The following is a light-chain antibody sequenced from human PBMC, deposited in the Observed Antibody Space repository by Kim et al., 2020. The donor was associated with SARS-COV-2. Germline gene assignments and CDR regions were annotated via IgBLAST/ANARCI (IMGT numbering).Light chain of an antibody. CDR3: QAWDSSTAVV. Sequence: SYELTQPPSVSVSPGQTASITCSGDKLGDKYACWYQQKPGQSPVLVIYQDSKRPSGIPERFSGSNSGNTATLTISGTQAMVVADYYCQAWDSSTAVVFG. CDR2: QDS. J-gene: IGLJ2*01. V-gene: IGLV3-1*01. CDR1: KLGDKY.